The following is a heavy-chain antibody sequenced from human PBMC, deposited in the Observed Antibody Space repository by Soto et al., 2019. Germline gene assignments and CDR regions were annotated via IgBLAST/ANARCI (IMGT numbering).Heavy chain of an antibody. V-gene: IGHV3-23*01. D-gene: IGHD2-21*01. CDR1: GFTFANSA. J-gene: IGHJ4*02. CDR3: MRGMTIPDS. Sequence: GGSMRLSCAASGFTFANSALSWVRQAPGQGLEWVSSISANGGSTYYADSVKGRFTISRDSSKNTLYLQMSSLRAEDTALYYCMRGMTIPDSWGQGTRVTVSS. CDR2: ISANGGST.